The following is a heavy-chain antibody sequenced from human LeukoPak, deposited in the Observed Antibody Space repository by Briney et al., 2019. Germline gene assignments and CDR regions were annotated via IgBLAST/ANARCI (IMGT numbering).Heavy chain of an antibody. CDR1: GFTFSSYT. D-gene: IGHD3-16*01. CDR2: ISSSGSTI. Sequence: PGGSLRLSCAASGFTFSSYTMNWVRQAPGKGLEWVSYISSSGSTIYYADSVKGRFTISRDNAKNSLYLQMNSLRAEDTAVYYCARDIAAGLRLAWGQGTLVTVSS. V-gene: IGHV3-48*03. CDR3: ARDIAAGLRLA. J-gene: IGHJ5*02.